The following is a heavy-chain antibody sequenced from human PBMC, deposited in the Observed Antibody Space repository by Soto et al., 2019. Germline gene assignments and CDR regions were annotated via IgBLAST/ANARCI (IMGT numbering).Heavy chain of an antibody. CDR3: AREGGYCSSTSCHTYYYMDV. J-gene: IGHJ6*03. Sequence: SVKVSCKASGGTFSSYTISCVRQAPGQGLEWMGRIIPILGIANYAQKFQGRVTITADKSTSTAYMELSSLRSEDTAVYYCAREGGYCSSTSCHTYYYMDVWGKGTRVTFSS. CDR1: GGTFSSYT. CDR2: IIPILGIA. V-gene: IGHV1-69*04. D-gene: IGHD2-2*01.